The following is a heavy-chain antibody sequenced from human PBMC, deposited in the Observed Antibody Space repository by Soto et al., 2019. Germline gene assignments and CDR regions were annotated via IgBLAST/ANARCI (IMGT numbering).Heavy chain of an antibody. CDR2: INPNSGGT. Sequence: QVQLVQSGAEVKKPGASVKVSCKASGYTFTGYYMHWVRQAPGQGLEWMGWINPNSGGTNYAQKFQGWVTMTRETSISTAYMELSRLRSDDTAVYYCARGGAYDYSSSFRGYYYYGMDVWGQGTTVTVSS. CDR1: GYTFTGYY. D-gene: IGHD6-6*01. V-gene: IGHV1-2*04. J-gene: IGHJ6*02. CDR3: ARGGAYDYSSSFRGYYYYGMDV.